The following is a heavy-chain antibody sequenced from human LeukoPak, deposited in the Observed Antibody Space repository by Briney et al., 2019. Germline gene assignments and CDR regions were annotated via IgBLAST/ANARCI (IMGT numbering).Heavy chain of an antibody. CDR2: IYYSGST. Sequence: SETLSLTCTVSGGSISSYYWSWIRQPPGKGLEWIGYIYYSGSTNYNPSLKSRVTISVDTSKNQFSLKLSSVTAADTAVYYCARARSGSYFDYWGQGTLVTVSS. CDR3: ARARSGSYFDY. CDR1: GGSISSYY. D-gene: IGHD1-26*01. J-gene: IGHJ4*02. V-gene: IGHV4-59*08.